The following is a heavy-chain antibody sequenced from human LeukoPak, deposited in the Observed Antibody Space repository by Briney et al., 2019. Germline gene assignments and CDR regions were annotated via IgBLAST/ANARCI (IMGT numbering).Heavy chain of an antibody. D-gene: IGHD3/OR15-3a*01. Sequence: GASVKVSCKAPGGTFSSYAISWVRQAPGRGLEWMGGIIPIFGTANYAQKFQGRVTITADESTSTAYMELSSLRSEDTAVYYCARDPHSDWNWFDPWGQGTLVTVSS. V-gene: IGHV1-69*01. CDR1: GGTFSSYA. CDR2: IIPIFGTA. J-gene: IGHJ5*02. CDR3: ARDPHSDWNWFDP.